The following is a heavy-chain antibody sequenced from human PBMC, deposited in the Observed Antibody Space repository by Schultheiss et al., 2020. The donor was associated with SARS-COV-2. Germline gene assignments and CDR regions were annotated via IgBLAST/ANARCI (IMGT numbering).Heavy chain of an antibody. J-gene: IGHJ2*01. CDR3: ARLFRQWELLSWCFDL. CDR2: INHSGST. D-gene: IGHD1-26*01. V-gene: IGHV4-34*01. CDR1: GGSISSYY. Sequence: SETLSLTCTVSGGSISSYYWSWIRQPPGKGLEWIGEINHSGSTNYNPSLKSRVTISVDTSKNQFSLKLSSVTAADTAVYYCARLFRQWELLSWCFDLWGRGTLVTVSS.